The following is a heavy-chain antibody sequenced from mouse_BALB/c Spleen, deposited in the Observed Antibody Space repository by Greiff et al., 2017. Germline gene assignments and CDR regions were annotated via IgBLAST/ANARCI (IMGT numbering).Heavy chain of an antibody. D-gene: IGHD2-14*01. J-gene: IGHJ3*01. CDR1: GFSLPSYG. Sequence: QVQLQQSGPGLVQPSQSLSITCTVSGFSLPSYGVHWVRQSPGKGLEWLGVIWSGGSTDYNAAFISRLSISKDNSKSQVFFKMNSLQANDTAIYYCARGVYYRYDPFAYWGQGTLVTVSA. CDR3: ARGVYYRYDPFAY. CDR2: IWSGGST. V-gene: IGHV2-2*02.